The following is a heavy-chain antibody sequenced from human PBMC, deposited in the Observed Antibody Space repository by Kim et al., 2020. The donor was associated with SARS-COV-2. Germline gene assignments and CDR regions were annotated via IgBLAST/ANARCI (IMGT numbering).Heavy chain of an antibody. CDR1: GFTFSSYA. CDR3: AKVVYTDYGGKHLDY. V-gene: IGHV3-23*01. CDR2: ISGGGGNT. J-gene: IGHJ4*02. Sequence: GGSLRLSCAASGFTFSSYAMSWVRQAPGKGLEWVSSISGGGGNTYYADSVKGRFTISRDNSRNTLFLQVNSLRAEDTAVYYCAKVVYTDYGGKHLDYLGQGTLVTVSS. D-gene: IGHD4-17*01.